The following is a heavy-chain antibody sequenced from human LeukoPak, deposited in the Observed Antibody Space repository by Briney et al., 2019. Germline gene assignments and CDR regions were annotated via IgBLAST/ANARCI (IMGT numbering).Heavy chain of an antibody. Sequence: GGSLRLSCAASGFTFSDYYLSWIRQAPGKGLEWVSYISSRDSAVYYADSVRGRFTISRDNAQNSVYLQMNSLRAEDTAVYYCVRVSKDTFLPSFFDCWGKGILVTVSS. CDR1: GFTFSDYY. V-gene: IGHV3-11*04. J-gene: IGHJ4*02. CDR3: VRVSKDTFLPSFFDC. CDR2: ISSRDSAV. D-gene: IGHD3-3*02.